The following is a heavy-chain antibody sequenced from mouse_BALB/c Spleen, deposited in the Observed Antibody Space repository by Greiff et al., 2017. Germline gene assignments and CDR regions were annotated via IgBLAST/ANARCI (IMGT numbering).Heavy chain of an antibody. CDR3: TRSGYRYDVDY. CDR2: IYPSDSYT. J-gene: IGHJ2*01. Sequence: QVQLQQPGAELVRPGASVKLSCKASGYTFTSYWINWVKQRPGQGLEWIGNIYPSDSYTNYNQKFKDKATLTVDKSSSTAYMQLSSPTSEDSAVYYCTRSGYRYDVDYWGQGTTLTVSS. D-gene: IGHD2-14*01. CDR1: GYTFTSYW. V-gene: IGHV1-69*02.